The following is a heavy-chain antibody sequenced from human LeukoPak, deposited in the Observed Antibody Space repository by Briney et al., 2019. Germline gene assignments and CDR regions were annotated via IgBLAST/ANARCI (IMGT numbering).Heavy chain of an antibody. CDR2: IIPIFGTA. CDR1: GGTFSSYA. V-gene: IGHV1-69*05. D-gene: IGHD4-11*01. CDR3: ATETLSNYDHY. Sequence: SVKVSCKASGGTFSSYAISWVRQAPGHGLEWMGGIIPIFGTANYAQKFQGRVTITTDESTSTAYMELSSLRSEDTAVYYCATETLSNYDHYWGQGTLVTVSS. J-gene: IGHJ4*02.